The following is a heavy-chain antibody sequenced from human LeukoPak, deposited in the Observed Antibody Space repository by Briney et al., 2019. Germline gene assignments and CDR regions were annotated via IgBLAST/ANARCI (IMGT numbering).Heavy chain of an antibody. CDR1: GLGFRMHA. Sequence: SGGSLRLSCVASGLGFRMHAMSWVRQAPGKGLEWVAFIRYDGSNKYYADSVKGRFTISRDNSKNTLYLQMNNLRADDTAVYYCAKKGQADDGGKPDWGQGTLVTVSS. V-gene: IGHV3-30*02. CDR2: IRYDGSNK. J-gene: IGHJ4*02. CDR3: AKKGQADDGGKPD.